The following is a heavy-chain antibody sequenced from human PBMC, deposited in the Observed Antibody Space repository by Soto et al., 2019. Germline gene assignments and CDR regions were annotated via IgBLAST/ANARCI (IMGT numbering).Heavy chain of an antibody. J-gene: IGHJ4*02. V-gene: IGHV3-30-3*01. CDR3: ARGNGGSCYSGMDY. D-gene: IGHD2-15*01. Sequence: QVQLVESGGGVVQTGRSLRLSCAASGFTFSSYAMHWVRQAPGKGLEWVAVMSYDGSNKYYAGSVKGRFTIARDNSENTMNLQMNSLRDEDTAGYYCARGNGGSCYSGMDYWGQGTLVTVSS. CDR2: MSYDGSNK. CDR1: GFTFSSYA.